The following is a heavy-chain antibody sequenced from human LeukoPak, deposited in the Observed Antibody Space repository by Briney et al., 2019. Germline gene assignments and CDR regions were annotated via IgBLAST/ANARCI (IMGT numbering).Heavy chain of an antibody. J-gene: IGHJ4*02. CDR2: IYPTGTT. Sequence: PSETLSLTCTISGGSISSYYWSWIRQPAGKGLEWIGRIYPTGTTNYSPFFKSRLTMSLDTSKNQFSLKLRSVTAADTAVYYCGRQGYTASYYFVDYWSQGTLVTVSS. V-gene: IGHV4-4*07. CDR3: GRQGYTASYYFVDY. D-gene: IGHD3-10*01. CDR1: GGSISSYY.